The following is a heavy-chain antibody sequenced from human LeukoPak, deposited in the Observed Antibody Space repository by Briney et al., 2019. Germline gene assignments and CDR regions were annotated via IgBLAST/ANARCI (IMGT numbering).Heavy chain of an antibody. CDR2: IRYDGSDR. D-gene: IGHD1/OR15-1a*01. Sequence: QPGGSLRLSCAASGFIFSDYGMHWVRQAPGKGLEWVAFIRYDGSDRYYLDSVKGRFTISRDSYKNTVYLQMNSLRAEETAVYYCAKEGTASKPSDLDYWGQGTLATVSS. CDR3: AKEGTASKPSDLDY. CDR1: GFIFSDYG. V-gene: IGHV3-30*02. J-gene: IGHJ4*02.